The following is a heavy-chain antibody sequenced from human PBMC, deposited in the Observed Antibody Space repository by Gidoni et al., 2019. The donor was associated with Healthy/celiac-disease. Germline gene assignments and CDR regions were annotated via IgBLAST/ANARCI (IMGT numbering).Heavy chain of an antibody. CDR1: GSTFRDDD. D-gene: IGHD2-21*02. CDR3: ARDGTCGEGGDCYSGSFIDY. CDR2: ISSSGSTI. J-gene: IGHJ4*02. Sequence: QVQLVETGGGLVKPGGSLRLSCAASGSTFRDDDMIWIRQAPGKGLEWVSYISSSGSTIYYADSVKGRFTISRDNAKNSLYLQMNSLRAEDTAVYYCARDGTCGEGGDCYSGSFIDYWGQGTLVTVSS. V-gene: IGHV3-11*01.